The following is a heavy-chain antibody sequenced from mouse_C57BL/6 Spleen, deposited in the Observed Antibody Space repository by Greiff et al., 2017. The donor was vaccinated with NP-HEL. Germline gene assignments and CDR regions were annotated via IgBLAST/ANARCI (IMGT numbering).Heavy chain of an antibody. V-gene: IGHV1-53*01. CDR2: INPSNGGT. D-gene: IGHD2-4*01. CDR1: GYTFTSYW. J-gene: IGHJ4*01. CDR3: ARSIYYDYDDGGYAMDY. Sequence: QVQLQQPGTELVKPGASVKLSCKASGYTFTSYWMHWVKQRPGQGLEWIGNINPSNGGTNYNEKFKSKATLTVDKSSSTAYMQLSSLTSEDSAVYYCARSIYYDYDDGGYAMDYWGQGTSVTVSS.